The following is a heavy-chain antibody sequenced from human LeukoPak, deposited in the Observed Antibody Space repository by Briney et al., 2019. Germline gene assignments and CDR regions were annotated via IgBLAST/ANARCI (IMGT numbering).Heavy chain of an antibody. CDR1: GYSFTSYW. J-gene: IGHJ4*02. CDR3: ARPGIAAAGTKSGFDY. CDR2: IYPGDSDT. Sequence: GESLKISCKGSGYSFTSYWIGWVRQMPGKGLEWMGIIYPGDSDTSYSPSFQGQVTISADKSISTAYLQWSSLKASDTAMYYCARPGIAAAGTKSGFDYWGQGTLVTVSS. V-gene: IGHV5-51*01. D-gene: IGHD6-13*01.